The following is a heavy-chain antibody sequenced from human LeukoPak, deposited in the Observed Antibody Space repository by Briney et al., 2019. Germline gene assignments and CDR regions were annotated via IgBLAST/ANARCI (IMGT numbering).Heavy chain of an antibody. J-gene: IGHJ6*03. CDR3: ARSGDNVVVAATSGYYYYMDV. V-gene: IGHV1-46*01. CDR2: INPSGGST. CDR1: GYTFTSYY. Sequence: ASVKVSCKASGYTFTSYYMHWVRQAPGQGLEWMGIINPSGGSTSYAQKFQGRVTMTRNTSISTAYMELSSLRSEDTAVYYCARSGDNVVVAATSGYYYYMDVWGKGTTVTISS. D-gene: IGHD2-15*01.